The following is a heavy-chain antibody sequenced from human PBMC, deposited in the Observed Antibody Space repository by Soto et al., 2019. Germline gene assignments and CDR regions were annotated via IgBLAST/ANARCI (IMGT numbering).Heavy chain of an antibody. CDR1: GFTFSSYG. J-gene: IGHJ6*03. V-gene: IGHV3-33*01. D-gene: IGHD6-6*01. CDR2: IWYDGSNK. Sequence: GGSLRLSCAASGFTFSSYGMHWVRQAPGKGLEWVAVIWYDGSNKYYADSVKGRFTISRDNSKNTLYLQMNSLRAEDTAVYYCARDPIAARRANYYYYYMDVWGKGTTVTVFS. CDR3: ARDPIAARRANYYYYYMDV.